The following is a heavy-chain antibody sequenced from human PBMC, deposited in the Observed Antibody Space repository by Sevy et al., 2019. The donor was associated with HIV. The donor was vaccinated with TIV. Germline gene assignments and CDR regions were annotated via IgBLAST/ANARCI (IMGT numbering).Heavy chain of an antibody. J-gene: IGHJ5*02. V-gene: IGHV4-34*01. CDR2: INHSGST. Sequence: SETLSLTCAVYGGSFSGYYWNWIRQTPGKGLEWIGEINHSGSTNYNPSLKSRVTISVDTSKNQFSLKLSSVTAADTAVYYCARDQGYYGGNANWFDPWGQGTLVTVSS. CDR1: GGSFSGYY. CDR3: ARDQGYYGGNANWFDP. D-gene: IGHD4-17*01.